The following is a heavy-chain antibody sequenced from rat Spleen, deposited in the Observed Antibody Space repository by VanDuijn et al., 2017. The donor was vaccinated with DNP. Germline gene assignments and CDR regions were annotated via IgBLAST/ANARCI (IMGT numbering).Heavy chain of an antibody. CDR3: ATPFS. Sequence: EAQLVESGGGLVXPGRXXKLSCAXXXFXXXNYXPAWVPQAPTRXLEWGASIIIGGDNTYYRDSLKGRFTISRDNAKSTLYLQMDSLRSEDTATYYCATPFSWGQGVMVTVSS. V-gene: IGHV5-25*01. J-gene: IGHJ2*01. CDR2: IIIGGDNT. CDR1: XFXXXNYX.